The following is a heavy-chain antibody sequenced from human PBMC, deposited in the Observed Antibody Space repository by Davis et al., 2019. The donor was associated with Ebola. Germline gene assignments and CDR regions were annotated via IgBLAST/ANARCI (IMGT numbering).Heavy chain of an antibody. CDR2: IYYSGST. Sequence: PSETLSLTCTVSGGSISSYYWSWIRQPPGKGLEWIGYIYYSGSTNYNPSLKSRVTISVDTSKNQFSLKLSSVTAADTAVYYCARGGGRLCSGGSCYYYYGMDVWGQGTTVTVSS. CDR3: ARGGGRLCSGGSCYYYYGMDV. D-gene: IGHD2-15*01. V-gene: IGHV4-59*12. CDR1: GGSISSYY. J-gene: IGHJ6*02.